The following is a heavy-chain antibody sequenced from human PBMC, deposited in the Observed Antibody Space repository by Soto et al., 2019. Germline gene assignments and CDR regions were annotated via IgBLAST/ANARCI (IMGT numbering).Heavy chain of an antibody. CDR1: GGTFSSYA. V-gene: IGHV1-69*06. CDR3: ASSRYAGSCSSTSCYAWRYFDY. CDR2: IIPIFGTA. J-gene: IGHJ4*02. D-gene: IGHD2-2*01. Sequence: EASVKVSCKASGGTFSSYAISWVRQAPGQGLEWMGGIIPIFGTANYAQKFQGRVTITADKSTSTAYMELSSLRSEDTAVYYCASSRYAGSCSSTSCYAWRYFDYWGQGTLVTVSS.